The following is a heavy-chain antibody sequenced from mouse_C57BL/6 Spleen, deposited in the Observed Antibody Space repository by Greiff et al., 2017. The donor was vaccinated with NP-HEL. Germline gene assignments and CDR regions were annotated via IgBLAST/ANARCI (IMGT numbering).Heavy chain of an antibody. CDR3: AREGELTGTLFDY. V-gene: IGHV1-82*01. CDR2: IYPGDGDT. CDR1: GYAFSSSW. D-gene: IGHD4-1*01. Sequence: VQGVESGPELVKPGASVKISCKASGYAFSSSWMNWVKQRPGKGLEWIGRIYPGDGDTNYNGKFKGKATLTADKSSSTAYMQLSSLTSEDSAVYFCAREGELTGTLFDYWGQGTTLTVSS. J-gene: IGHJ2*01.